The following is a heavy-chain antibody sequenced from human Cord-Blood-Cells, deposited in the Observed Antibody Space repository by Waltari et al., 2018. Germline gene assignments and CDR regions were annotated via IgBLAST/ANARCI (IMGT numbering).Heavy chain of an antibody. V-gene: IGHV5-51*01. D-gene: IGHD2-15*01. CDR1: GYSFTSYW. CDR3: ARQSADCSGGSCYSWFDP. Sequence: EVQLVQSGAEVKKPGESLKISCKGSGYSFTSYWFGWVRQMPGKGLEWMGIIYPGDSDTRYSPSFQGQVTISADKSISTAYLQWSSLKASDTAMYYCARQSADCSGGSCYSWFDPWGQGTLVTVSS. J-gene: IGHJ5*02. CDR2: IYPGDSDT.